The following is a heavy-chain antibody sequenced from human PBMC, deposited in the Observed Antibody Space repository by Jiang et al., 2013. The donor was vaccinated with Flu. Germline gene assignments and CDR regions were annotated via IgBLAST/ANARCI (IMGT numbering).Heavy chain of an antibody. D-gene: IGHD5-12*01. CDR3: ARAGVATIRDV. CDR2: ISSSGSTI. Sequence: VQLLESGGGLVQPGGSLRLSCAASGFTFSSYEMNWVRQAPGKGLEWVSYISSSGSTIYYADSVKGRFTISRDNAKNSLYLQMNSLRAEDTAVYYCARAGVATIRDVWGQGTTVTVSS. V-gene: IGHV3-48*03. CDR1: GFTFSSYE. J-gene: IGHJ6*02.